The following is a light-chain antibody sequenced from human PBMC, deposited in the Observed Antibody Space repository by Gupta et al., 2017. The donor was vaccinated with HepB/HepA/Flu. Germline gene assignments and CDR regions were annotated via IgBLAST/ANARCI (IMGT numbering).Light chain of an antibody. Sequence: SSDLPQPPPVSVSPGPTARITCPAHQLGDKYACWYQPKPGHSPVLVIYEDSKRPSGVPERFSGSNSGSTATLTISGTQDTDEADYYCQTWYSSTAHVVFGGGTKLTVL. CDR3: QTWYSSTAHVV. CDR2: EDS. J-gene: IGLJ2*01. CDR1: QLGDKY. V-gene: IGLV3-1*01.